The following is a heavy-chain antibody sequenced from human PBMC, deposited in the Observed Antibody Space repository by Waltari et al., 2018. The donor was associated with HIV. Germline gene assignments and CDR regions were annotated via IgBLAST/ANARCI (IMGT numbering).Heavy chain of an antibody. V-gene: IGHV4-34*01. CDR3: VRGQGDYYGSGSYQY. CDR1: GGSFSGYY. D-gene: IGHD3-10*01. J-gene: IGHJ4*02. CDR2: INHSGTT. Sequence: QVQLQQWGAGLLKPSETLSLTCAVSGGSFSGYYWSWVRQPPGKGLEWIGEINHSGTTNYNPSLKSRFTISVDTSKNQFSLKLSSVTAADTAVYYCVRGQGDYYGSGSYQYWGQGTLVTVSS.